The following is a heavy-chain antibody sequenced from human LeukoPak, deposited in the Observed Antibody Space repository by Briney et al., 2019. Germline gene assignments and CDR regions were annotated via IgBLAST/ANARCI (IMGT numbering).Heavy chain of an antibody. J-gene: IGHJ4*02. V-gene: IGHV3-21*01. CDR3: ARRGSGSYFDY. CDR1: GSTFSSYS. CDR2: ISSSSSYI. D-gene: IGHD3-10*01. Sequence: GGSLRLSCAASGSTFSSYSMNWVRQAPGKGLEWVSSISSSSSYIYYADSVKGRFTISRDNAKNSLYLQMNSLRAEDTAVYYCARRGSGSYFDYWGQGTLVTVSS.